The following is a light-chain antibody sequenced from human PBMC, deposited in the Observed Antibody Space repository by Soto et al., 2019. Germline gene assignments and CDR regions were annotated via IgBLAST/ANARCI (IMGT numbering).Light chain of an antibody. V-gene: IGKV1-5*03. CDR2: KAS. J-gene: IGKJ1*01. Sequence: IQMTQSPSTLSGSGGNRVTITCRASQTISSWLAWYQQKRGKAPKLLIYKASTLKSGVASRFSGSGSGTEFTLTISSLQPDDVATYYCQHYNSHSEAFGQGTKVDIK. CDR3: QHYNSHSEA. CDR1: QTISSW.